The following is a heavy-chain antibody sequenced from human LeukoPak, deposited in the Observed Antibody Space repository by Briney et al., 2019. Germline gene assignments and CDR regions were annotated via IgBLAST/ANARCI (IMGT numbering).Heavy chain of an antibody. CDR1: GHSLPSYW. Sequence: GESLKISCKGSGHSLPSYWIGWVRQVPGKGLEWMGIIYPGDSDSRYSPSFQGQVTMSVDNSESTAYLQWSSLKASDTAMYYCARQYCSSTSCYNFDYWGQGTLVTVSS. V-gene: IGHV5-51*01. CDR3: ARQYCSSTSCYNFDY. D-gene: IGHD2-2*01. J-gene: IGHJ4*02. CDR2: IYPGDSDS.